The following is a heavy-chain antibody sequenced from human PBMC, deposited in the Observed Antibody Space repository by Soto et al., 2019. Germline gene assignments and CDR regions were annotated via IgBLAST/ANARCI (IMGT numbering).Heavy chain of an antibody. CDR3: EHSRDRLNQVAFDI. D-gene: IGHD3-16*02. CDR2: IYLDDDK. Sequence: QITLKESGPTLVKPTQTLTLTCTFSGFSLSTSGVGVVWIRQPPGKALEWLALIYLDDDKRYSPSLKSRLTITKDTSKNQVVLTMTNMDPMDTATYHYEHSRDRLNQVAFDIWGQGTMVTVSS. V-gene: IGHV2-5*02. CDR1: GFSLSTSGVG. J-gene: IGHJ3*02.